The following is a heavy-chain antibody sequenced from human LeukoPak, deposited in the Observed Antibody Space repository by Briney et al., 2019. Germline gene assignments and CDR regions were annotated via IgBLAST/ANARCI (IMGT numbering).Heavy chain of an antibody. CDR2: FDPEDGET. J-gene: IGHJ4*02. CDR1: GYTLTELS. V-gene: IGHV1-24*01. Sequence: ASVKVSCKVSGYTLTELSMHWVRQAPGKGLEWMGGFDPEDGETIYAQKFQGRVTMTEDTSTDTAYMELSSLRSEDTAVYYCATRRRWWELRSFDYWGQGTLVTVSS. CDR3: ATRRRWWELRSFDY. D-gene: IGHD1-26*01.